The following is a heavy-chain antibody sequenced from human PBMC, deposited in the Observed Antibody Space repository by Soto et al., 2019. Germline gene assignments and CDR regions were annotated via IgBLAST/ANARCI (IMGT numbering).Heavy chain of an antibody. Sequence: GVSLRLSCAASGFTFSSHWVHWVRQAPGKGPEWVAAISYDGSTEDYVDSVKGRFTISRDNSKNTLYLQMNSLRAEDTAVYYCAREAVADLAFDIWGQGTMVTVSS. CDR2: ISYDGSTE. J-gene: IGHJ3*02. V-gene: IGHV3-30*03. CDR3: AREAVADLAFDI. CDR1: GFTFSSHW. D-gene: IGHD6-19*01.